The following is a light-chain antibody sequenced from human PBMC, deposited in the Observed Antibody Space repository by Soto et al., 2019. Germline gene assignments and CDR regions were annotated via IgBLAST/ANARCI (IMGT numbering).Light chain of an antibody. CDR2: GVS. CDR1: QTINNR. Sequence: DIQMTQSPSTLSASVGDRVTITCRASQTINNRLAWYQQKPGKAPKLLIFGVSTLESGAPSRFSGSGSGTEFTLTISSLQPDDFATYYCQQYESYWTMFGQGTKVEV. J-gene: IGKJ1*01. CDR3: QQYESYWTM. V-gene: IGKV1-5*01.